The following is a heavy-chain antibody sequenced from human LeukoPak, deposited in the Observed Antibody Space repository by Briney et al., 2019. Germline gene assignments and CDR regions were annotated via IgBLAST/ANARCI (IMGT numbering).Heavy chain of an antibody. V-gene: IGHV3-11*04. CDR3: ARVRGSYANDY. CDR2: ISNSGSNI. D-gene: IGHD3-10*01. CDR1: GFTFSDYY. J-gene: IGHJ4*02. Sequence: GGSLRLSCAASGFTFSDYYMSWIRQAPGKGLEWISYISNSGSNIYYADSVKGRFTMSRDNAKNSLYLQMNSLRAGDTAVYYCARVRGSYANDYWGQGTLVTVSS.